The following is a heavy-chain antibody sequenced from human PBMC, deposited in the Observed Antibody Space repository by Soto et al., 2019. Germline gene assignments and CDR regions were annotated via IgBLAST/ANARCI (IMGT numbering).Heavy chain of an antibody. CDR3: ARLGGYSGYDPFDP. V-gene: IGHV4-39*01. D-gene: IGHD5-12*01. CDR2: IFYGRST. Sequence: QLQLQESGPGLVKPSETLSLTCTVSGGSISGSLYYWGWIRQPPGKGPEWIGSIFYGRSTYYNPSRKSRVTISVDTSKNQFSLKLSSVTAADTAVYYCARLGGYSGYDPFDPWGQGTLVTVSS. CDR1: GGSISGSLYY. J-gene: IGHJ5*02.